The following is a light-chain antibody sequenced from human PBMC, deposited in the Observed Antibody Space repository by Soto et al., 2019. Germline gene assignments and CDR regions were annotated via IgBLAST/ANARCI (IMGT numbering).Light chain of an antibody. J-gene: IGLJ3*02. Sequence: QLVLTQPPSASGTPGQRVTISCSGSSSNIGSNTVNWYRQLPGTAPKLLIYSNNQRPSGVPDRFTGSKSGTSASLAISGLQSEDEAAFFCASWDDSLNGWVFGGGTKLTVL. V-gene: IGLV1-44*01. CDR3: ASWDDSLNGWV. CDR1: SSNIGSNT. CDR2: SNN.